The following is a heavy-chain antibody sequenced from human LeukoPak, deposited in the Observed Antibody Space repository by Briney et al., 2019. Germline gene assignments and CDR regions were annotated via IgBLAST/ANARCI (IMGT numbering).Heavy chain of an antibody. Sequence: SVKVSCKASGGTFSSYAISWVRQAPGQGLEWMGGIIPIFGTANYAQKFQGRVTITADESTSTAYMELSSLRSEDTAVYYCARVADIVVVPAAAGYYGMDVWAKGPRSPSP. V-gene: IGHV1-69*01. CDR3: ARVADIVVVPAAAGYYGMDV. CDR2: IIPIFGTA. J-gene: IGHJ6*02. D-gene: IGHD2-2*01. CDR1: GGTFSSYA.